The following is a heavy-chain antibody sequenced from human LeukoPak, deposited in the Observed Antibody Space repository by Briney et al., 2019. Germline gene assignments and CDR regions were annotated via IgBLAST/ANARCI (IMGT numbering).Heavy chain of an antibody. J-gene: IGHJ6*03. CDR2: IYWNDNK. CDR3: AHSVRLRYFDWSYRDFYYHYYMDV. CDR1: GFSLTTSGVG. V-gene: IGHV2-5*01. Sequence: SGPTLVNPTQTLTLTCTFSGFSLTTSGVGVGWIRQPPGKALEWLALIYWNDNKRYSPSLKSRLTITKDTSKNQVVLTMSNMDPEDTATYYCAHSVRLRYFDWSYRDFYYHYYMDVWGEGTTVTISS. D-gene: IGHD3-9*01.